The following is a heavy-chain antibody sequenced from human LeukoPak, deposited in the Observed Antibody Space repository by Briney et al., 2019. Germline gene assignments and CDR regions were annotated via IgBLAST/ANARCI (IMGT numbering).Heavy chain of an antibody. V-gene: IGHV3-7*05. D-gene: IGHD3-16*01. CDR2: IKQDGSEK. CDR1: GFTFSNYW. CDR3: ARGGGFLTDF. Sequence: GGSLRHSCAASGFTFSNYWMTWFRQTPGKGLEWVANIKQDGSEKYYVDSVKGRFTISRDNAQNSLYLQMSSLRAEDTAIHYFARGGGFLTDFWGQGTLVTVSS. J-gene: IGHJ4*02.